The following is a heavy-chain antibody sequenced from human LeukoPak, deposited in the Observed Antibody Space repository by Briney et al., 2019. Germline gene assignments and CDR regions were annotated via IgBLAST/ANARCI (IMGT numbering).Heavy chain of an antibody. CDR3: ARLVKGPYYYGSGRPWFDP. CDR2: INHSGST. Sequence: SETLSLTCAVYGGSFTAHYWTWIRQPPGKGLEWIGEINHSGSTNYNPSLKSRVTISVDTSNDQFSLKLRSVTAADTAVYYCARLVKGPYYYGSGRPWFDPWGQGTLVTVSS. J-gene: IGHJ5*02. D-gene: IGHD3-10*01. CDR1: GGSFTAHY. V-gene: IGHV4-34*01.